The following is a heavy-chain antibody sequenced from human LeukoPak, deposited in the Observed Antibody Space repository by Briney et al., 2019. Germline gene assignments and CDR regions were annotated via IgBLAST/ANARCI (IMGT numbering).Heavy chain of an antibody. D-gene: IGHD2-2*01. CDR2: IYTSGST. V-gene: IGHV4-4*07. CDR3: ARTVVVPAAFDAFDI. J-gene: IGHJ3*02. CDR1: GGPISSYY. Sequence: SETLSLTCSVSGGPISSYYWSWIPQPAGKGLEWIGRIYTSGSTNYNPSLKSRVTMSVDTSKNQFSLKLSSVTAADTAVYYCARTVVVPAAFDAFDIWGQGTMVTVSS.